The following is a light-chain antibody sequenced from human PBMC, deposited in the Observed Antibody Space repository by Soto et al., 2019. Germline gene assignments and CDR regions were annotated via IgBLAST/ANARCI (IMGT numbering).Light chain of an antibody. J-gene: IGKJ1*01. Sequence: EVVLTQSPATLSLSPGDRAALSCKASQSVHNYLAWYQQKPGQAPRLLIYGASNRAAGIPARFSGSGSGTDFTLTINSLEPEDFAVYYCQQYDNWPGTFGQGTKVDIK. V-gene: IGKV3-11*01. CDR1: QSVHNY. CDR2: GAS. CDR3: QQYDNWPGT.